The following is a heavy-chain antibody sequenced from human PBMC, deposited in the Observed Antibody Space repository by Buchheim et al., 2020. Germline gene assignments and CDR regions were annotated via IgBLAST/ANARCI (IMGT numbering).Heavy chain of an antibody. J-gene: IGHJ4*02. CDR1: GFTFSSYG. D-gene: IGHD1-26*01. CDR3: ETGGELDY. CDR2: ISKNGIQK. Sequence: EVHLVESGGGLIQPGGSLRLFCAASGFTFSSYGMSWVRQAPGKGLEWVAIISKNGIQKYFVDSVKGRFTISRDNSKNSLYLQMNSLRAEDTAVYYCETGGELDYWGQGT. V-gene: IGHV3-7*01.